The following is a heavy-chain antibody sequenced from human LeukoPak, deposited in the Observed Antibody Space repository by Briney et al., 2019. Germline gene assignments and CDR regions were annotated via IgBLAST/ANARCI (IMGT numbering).Heavy chain of an antibody. CDR2: INHSGST. CDR3: ARGGYDYVWGSYRPKPFDY. V-gene: IGHV4-34*01. Sequence: SETLSPTCAVYGGSFSGYYWSWIRQPPAKGLEWIGEINHSGSTNYNPSLKSRVTISVDTSKNQFSLKLSSVTAADTAVYYCARGGYDYVWGSYRPKPFDYWGQGTLVTVSS. D-gene: IGHD3-16*02. J-gene: IGHJ4*02. CDR1: GGSFSGYY.